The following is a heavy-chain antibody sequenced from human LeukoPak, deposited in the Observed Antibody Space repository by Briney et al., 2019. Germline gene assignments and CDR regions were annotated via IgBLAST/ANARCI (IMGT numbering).Heavy chain of an antibody. D-gene: IGHD3-10*01. CDR2: INRSGST. CDR3: ARGSTVYYYGSGSSPPLY. CDR1: GGSFSGYY. J-gene: IGHJ4*02. Sequence: SETLSLTCAVYGGSFSGYYWSWIRQPPGKGLEWIGEINRSGSTNYNPSLKSRVTISVDTSKNQFPLKLSSVTAADTAVYYCARGSTVYYYGSGSSPPLYWGQGTLVTVSS. V-gene: IGHV4-34*01.